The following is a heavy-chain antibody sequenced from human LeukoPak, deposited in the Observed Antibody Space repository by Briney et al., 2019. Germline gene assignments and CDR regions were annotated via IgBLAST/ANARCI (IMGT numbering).Heavy chain of an antibody. CDR1: GYTFTNYV. CDR3: AGGSRGDLAAAGGY. Sequence: ASVKVSCKASGYTFTNYVINWVRQATGQGLEWMGWMNPNNDNTGYAQKFQGRVTITRNTSISTAYMDLNSLRSEDTAVYYCAGGSRGDLAAAGGYWGQGTLVTVSS. D-gene: IGHD6-13*01. J-gene: IGHJ4*02. V-gene: IGHV1-8*03. CDR2: MNPNNDNT.